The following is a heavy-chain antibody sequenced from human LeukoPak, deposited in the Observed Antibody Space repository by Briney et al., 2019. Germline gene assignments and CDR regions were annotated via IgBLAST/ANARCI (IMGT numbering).Heavy chain of an antibody. CDR1: GFTVSSNY. V-gene: IGHV3-53*01. CDR2: IYSGGST. Sequence: GGSLRLSCAASGFTVSSNYMSWVRQAPGKGLEWVSVIYSGGSTYYADSVKGRLTISRDNSKNTLYLQMNSLRAEDTAVYYCATLRWSTPGIWGQGTLVTVSS. CDR3: ATLRWSTPGI. J-gene: IGHJ4*02. D-gene: IGHD4-23*01.